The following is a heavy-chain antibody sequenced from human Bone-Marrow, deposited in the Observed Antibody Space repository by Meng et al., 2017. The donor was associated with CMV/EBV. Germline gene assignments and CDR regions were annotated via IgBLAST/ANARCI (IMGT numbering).Heavy chain of an antibody. V-gene: IGHV3-48*03. J-gene: IGHJ6*02. CDR2: ISSSGSTI. Sequence: GESLKISCAASGFTFSSYEMNWVRQAPGKGLEWVSYISSSGSTIYYADSVKGRFTISRDNAKNSLYLQMNSLRAEDTAVDYCAINPTEYYYYYGMDVWGQGTTVTVSS. CDR3: AINPTEYYYYYGMDV. CDR1: GFTFSSYE.